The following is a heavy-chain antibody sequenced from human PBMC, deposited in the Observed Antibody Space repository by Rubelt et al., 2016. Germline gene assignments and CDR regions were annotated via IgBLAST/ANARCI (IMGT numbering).Heavy chain of an antibody. CDR2: ISYDGSNK. V-gene: IGHV3-30*01. D-gene: IGHD2-2*01. CDR3: AKADCSSPSCYADY. Sequence: GVISYDGSNKYYADSVKGRFTISRDNSKNTLYLQMNSLRAEDTAVYYCAKADCSSPSCYADYWGQGTLVTVSS. J-gene: IGHJ4*02.